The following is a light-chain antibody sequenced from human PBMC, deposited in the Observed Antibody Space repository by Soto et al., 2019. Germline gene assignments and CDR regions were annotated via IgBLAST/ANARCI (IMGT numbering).Light chain of an antibody. CDR3: QKYNSAPLT. Sequence: EIVLTQSPSTLSLSPGERATLSCMASQSIGYYLAWYQEKPGQAPRLLIYGASTRATGIPARFSGSGSGTEFTLTISSLQSEDVAAYYCQKYNSAPLTFGGGTKVDIK. V-gene: IGKV3-15*01. J-gene: IGKJ4*01. CDR1: QSIGYY. CDR2: GAS.